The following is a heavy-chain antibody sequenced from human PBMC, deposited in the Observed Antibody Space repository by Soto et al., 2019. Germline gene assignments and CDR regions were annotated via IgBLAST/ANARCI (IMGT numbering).Heavy chain of an antibody. D-gene: IGHD2-2*01. J-gene: IGHJ6*02. Sequence: SQTPSLTCPVYGGSFSSFHWGWIRQPPGKGLEWIGSIYYSGSTNYNPSLKSRVTISVDTSKNQFSLKLSSVTAADTAVYYCARARGWPAAMGRYYYYGMDVWGQGTTVTVSS. CDR1: GGSFSSFH. V-gene: IGHV4-34*01. CDR2: IYYSGST. CDR3: ARARGWPAAMGRYYYYGMDV.